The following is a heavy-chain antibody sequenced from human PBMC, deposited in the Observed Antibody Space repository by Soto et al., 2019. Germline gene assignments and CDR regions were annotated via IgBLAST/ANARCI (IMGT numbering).Heavy chain of an antibody. CDR2: IYWSGDE. CDR3: ARGLASLPVFAFDV. CDR1: GFSLSTSGVG. V-gene: IGHV2-5*01. J-gene: IGHJ3*01. Sequence: QMTSKESGPTLVKPTQTLTLTCSFSGFSLSTSGVGVGWVRQPPGKALEWLALIYWSGDEHYRPSLKSRLTITKDTSKNQVVLILTNMDPVDTATYYCARGLASLPVFAFDVWGQGTTVTVSS. D-gene: IGHD3-3*02.